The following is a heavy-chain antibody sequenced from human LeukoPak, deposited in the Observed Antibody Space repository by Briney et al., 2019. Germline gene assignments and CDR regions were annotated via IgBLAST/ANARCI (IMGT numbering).Heavy chain of an antibody. Sequence: SEKVSCQAFVGTFSSYAISWVRQAPRQGLEWMGGIIPIFGTANYAQKFRGRVTITTDESTSTAYMELSSLRSEDTAVYYCARDNYAGANWFDPWGQGTLVTVSS. J-gene: IGHJ5*02. CDR1: VGTFSSYA. CDR2: IIPIFGTA. V-gene: IGHV1-69*05. CDR3: ARDNYAGANWFDP. D-gene: IGHD1-7*01.